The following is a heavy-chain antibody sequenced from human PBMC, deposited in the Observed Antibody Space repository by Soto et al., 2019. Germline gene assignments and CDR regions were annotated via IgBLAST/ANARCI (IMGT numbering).Heavy chain of an antibody. D-gene: IGHD3-10*01. CDR2: IKQDGSEK. CDR3: AREVWSVTMVRGVPVDAGMDV. V-gene: IGHV3-7*03. CDR1: GFTLSSYW. Sequence: PGGSMRLASAADGFTLSSYWMSWVRQAPGKGLEWVANIKQDGSEKYYVDSVKGRFTISRDNAKNSLYLQMTSLRAEDTAVYYCAREVWSVTMVRGVPVDAGMDVWGQGTTVTVSS. J-gene: IGHJ6*02.